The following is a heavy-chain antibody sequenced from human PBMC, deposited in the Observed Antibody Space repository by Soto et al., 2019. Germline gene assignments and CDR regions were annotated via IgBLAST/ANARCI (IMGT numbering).Heavy chain of an antibody. CDR2: IYSGGST. CDR1: GFTVSSNY. Sequence: EVQLVESGGGLIQPGGSLRLSCAASGFTVSSNYMSWVRQAPGKGLEWVSVIYSGGSTYYADSVKGRFTISRDNSKNTLYLQMNSLRAEDTAVYYCARCFMRNGITSATYYYGMDVWGQGTTVTVSS. V-gene: IGHV3-53*01. J-gene: IGHJ6*02. D-gene: IGHD3-16*01. CDR3: ARCFMRNGITSATYYYGMDV.